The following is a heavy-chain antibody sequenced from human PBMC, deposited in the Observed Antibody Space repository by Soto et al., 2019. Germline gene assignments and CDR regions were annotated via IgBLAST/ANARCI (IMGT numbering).Heavy chain of an antibody. CDR2: INHSGST. CDR3: ARGWGRIFDY. Sequence: SETLSLTCAVYGGSLSGYYWSWIRQPPGKGLEWIGEINHSGSTNYNPSLKSRVTISVDTSKNQFSLKLSSVTAADTAVYYCARGWGRIFDYWGQGTLVTVPQ. D-gene: IGHD7-27*01. J-gene: IGHJ4*02. V-gene: IGHV4-34*01. CDR1: GGSLSGYY.